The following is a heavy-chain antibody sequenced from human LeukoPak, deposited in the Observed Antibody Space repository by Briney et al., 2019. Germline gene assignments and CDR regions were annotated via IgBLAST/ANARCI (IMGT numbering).Heavy chain of an antibody. CDR1: GGSISNYY. V-gene: IGHV4-59*01. D-gene: IGHD5-18*01. CDR2: IYYSGST. J-gene: IGHJ6*03. CDR3: ARGVGYGKYYYYYYYMNV. Sequence: SSETLSLTCTVSGGSISNYYWNWIRQPPGKGLEWIGYIYYSGSTNYNPSLKSRVTISVDTSKNQFSLKLSSVTAADTAVYYCARGVGYGKYYYYYYYMNVWGKGTTVTISS.